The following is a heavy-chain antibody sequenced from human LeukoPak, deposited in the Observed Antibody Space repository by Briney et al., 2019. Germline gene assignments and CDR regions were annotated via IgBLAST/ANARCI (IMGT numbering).Heavy chain of an antibody. J-gene: IGHJ4*02. D-gene: IGHD3-3*01. V-gene: IGHV1-69*01. Sequence: SVKVSCKASGGTFSSYAISWVRQAPGQGLEWMGGIIPIFGTANYAQKFQGRVTITADESTSTAYMELSSLRSEDTAAYYCAVTYNDFWSGLSFDYWGQGTLVTVSS. CDR1: GGTFSSYA. CDR2: IIPIFGTA. CDR3: AVTYNDFWSGLSFDY.